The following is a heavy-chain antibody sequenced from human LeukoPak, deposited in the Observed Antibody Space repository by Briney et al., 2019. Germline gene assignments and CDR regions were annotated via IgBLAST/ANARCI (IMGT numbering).Heavy chain of an antibody. J-gene: IGHJ4*02. CDR3: AKGQRWELPLDF. CDR1: GFTFSSYA. V-gene: IGHV3-23*01. Sequence: GGSLRLSCAASGFTFSSYAMTWVRQAPGKGLEWVSAISDSGRSTYYADSVKGRFTISRDVSKSTLHLQMNSLRAEDTALYYCAKGQRWELPLDFWGQGTLVTVSS. D-gene: IGHD2-15*01. CDR2: ISDSGRST.